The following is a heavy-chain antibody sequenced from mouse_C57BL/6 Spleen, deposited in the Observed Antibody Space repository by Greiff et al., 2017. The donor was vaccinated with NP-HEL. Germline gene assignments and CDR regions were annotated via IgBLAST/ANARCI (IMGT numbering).Heavy chain of an antibody. CDR3: ARFTTEPYYFDY. CDR1: GYTFTNYN. CDR2: INPNYGTS. J-gene: IGHJ2*01. D-gene: IGHD1-1*01. Sequence: VQLQQSGPELVQPGASVKLSCKASGYTFTNYNMHWVNQSPGKGLEWIGVINPNYGTSTYNQKFTGKATLTVDTSSSTAYMQLSSLTSEDSAVYYCARFTTEPYYFDYWGQGTTLTVSS. V-gene: IGHV1-39*01.